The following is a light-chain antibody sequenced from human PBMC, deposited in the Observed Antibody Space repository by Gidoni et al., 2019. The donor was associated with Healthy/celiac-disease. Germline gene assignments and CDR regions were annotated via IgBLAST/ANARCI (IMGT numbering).Light chain of an antibody. V-gene: IGLV3-25*03. J-gene: IGLJ1*01. Sequence: SYELTQPPSVSVSPGQTARITCSGDALPKQYAYRYQQKPGQAPVLVIYKDSERPSGIPERFSGSSSGTTVTLTISGVQAEDEADYYCQSADSSGTYNVFGTGTKVTVL. CDR2: KDS. CDR3: QSADSSGTYNV. CDR1: ALPKQY.